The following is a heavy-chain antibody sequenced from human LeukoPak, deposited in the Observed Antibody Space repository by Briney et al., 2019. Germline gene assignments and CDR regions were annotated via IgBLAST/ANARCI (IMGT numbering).Heavy chain of an antibody. CDR1: GGSISSGIYY. D-gene: IGHD3-22*01. V-gene: IGHV4-61*02. J-gene: IGHJ4*02. Sequence: SETLSLTCTVSGGSISSGIYYRSWIRQPAGKGLEWIGRIYTSGSTKYNPSLKSRVTISVDTSKNQFSLKLSSVTAADTAVYYCATTPGGTMIPGVFDYWGQGTLVTVSS. CDR3: ATTPGGTMIPGVFDY. CDR2: IYTSGST.